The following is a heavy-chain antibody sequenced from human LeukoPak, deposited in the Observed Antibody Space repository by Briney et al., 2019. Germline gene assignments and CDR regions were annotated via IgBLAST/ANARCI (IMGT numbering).Heavy chain of an antibody. D-gene: IGHD3-22*01. CDR3: ARGDSHYYDSSGYYSGFDY. V-gene: IGHV1-8*01. Sequence: ASVKVSCKASGYTFTSYDINWVRQATGQGLEWMGWMNPNSGNTGYAQKFQGGVTMTRNTSISTAYMELSSLRSEDTAVYYCARGDSHYYDSSGYYSGFDYWGQGTLVTVSS. CDR2: MNPNSGNT. J-gene: IGHJ4*02. CDR1: GYTFTSYD.